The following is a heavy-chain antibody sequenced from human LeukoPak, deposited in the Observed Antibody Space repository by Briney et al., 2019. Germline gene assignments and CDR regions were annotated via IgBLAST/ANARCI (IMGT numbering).Heavy chain of an antibody. CDR1: GGSISSSSYY. V-gene: IGHV4-39*07. CDR3: ARSLGVVIHGGVDV. D-gene: IGHD3-3*01. J-gene: IGHJ6*02. CDR2: IYYSGST. Sequence: PSETLSLTCTVSGGSISSSSYYWGWIRQPPGKGLEWIGSIYYSGSTYYNPSLKSRVTISVDTSKNQFSLKLSSVTAADTAVYYCARSLGVVIHGGVDVWGQGTTVTVSS.